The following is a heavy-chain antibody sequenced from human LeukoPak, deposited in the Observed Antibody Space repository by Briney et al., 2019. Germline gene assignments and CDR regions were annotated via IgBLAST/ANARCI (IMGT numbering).Heavy chain of an antibody. CDR1: RYTLTSYG. D-gene: IGHD1-26*01. CDR3: ARYSGSPADYYYGMDV. V-gene: IGHV1-18*01. J-gene: IGHJ6*02. CDR2: ISAYNGNT. Sequence: ASVKVPCKASRYTLTSYGISWVRQAPGQGLEWMGWISAYNGNTNYAQKLQGRVTMTTDTSTSTAYMELRSLRSDDTAVYYCARYSGSPADYYYGMDVWGQGTTVTVSS.